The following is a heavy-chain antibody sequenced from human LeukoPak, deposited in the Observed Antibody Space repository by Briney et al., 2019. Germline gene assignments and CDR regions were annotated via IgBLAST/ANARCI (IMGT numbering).Heavy chain of an antibody. CDR3: ARDHITMVRGVTSFYYYYYMDV. D-gene: IGHD3-10*01. J-gene: IGHJ6*03. CDR2: INSDGSST. CDR1: GFTFSSYW. V-gene: IGHV3-74*01. Sequence: PGGPLRLSCAASGFTFSSYWMHWVRQAPGKGLVWVSRINSDGSSTSYADSVKGRFTISRDNAKNTLYLQMNSLRAEDTAVYYCARDHITMVRGVTSFYYYYYMDVWGKGTTVTVSS.